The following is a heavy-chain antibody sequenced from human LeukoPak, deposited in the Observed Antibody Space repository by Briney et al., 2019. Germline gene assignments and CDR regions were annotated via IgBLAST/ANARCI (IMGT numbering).Heavy chain of an antibody. D-gene: IGHD6-6*01. J-gene: IGHJ5*02. CDR2: INGDGSTT. CDR3: ARAPYSSSSEWFDP. V-gene: IGHV3-74*01. CDR1: GFTFNRYW. Sequence: GGSLRLSCAASGFTFNRYWMNWVRQAPGKGLVWVSRINGDGSTTNYADSVKGRFTISRDNAKNSLYLQMNSLRAEDTAVYYCARAPYSSSSEWFDPWGQGTLSPSPQ.